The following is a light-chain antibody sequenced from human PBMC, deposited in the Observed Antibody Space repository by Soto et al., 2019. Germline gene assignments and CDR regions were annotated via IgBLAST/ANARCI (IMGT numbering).Light chain of an antibody. CDR1: QTVSSY. CDR2: GAS. J-gene: IGKJ5*01. Sequence: ENVFTQSPGTLSLSPGQRATLSCRPSQTVSSYLTWYQQRPGQAPRLLIYGASKRATGIPDRFSGSGSGTDFTLTISRLEPEDFALYYCQQYGTSPITFGQGTRLEIK. V-gene: IGKV3-20*01. CDR3: QQYGTSPIT.